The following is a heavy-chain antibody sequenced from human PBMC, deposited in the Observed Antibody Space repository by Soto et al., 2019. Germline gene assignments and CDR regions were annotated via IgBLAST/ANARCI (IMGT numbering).Heavy chain of an antibody. Sequence: QVQLVQSGAEVKKPGASVKVSCKASGYTFSRSGISWVPQAPGQGLEWMGWINGYNGNTNYTQKMQGRITMTTDTPTSTAYMELRSLRSDDTAVYYCARMGDVPYYYYGMDVWGQGTTVIVSS. J-gene: IGHJ6*02. D-gene: IGHD3-16*01. V-gene: IGHV1-18*01. CDR3: ARMGDVPYYYYGMDV. CDR1: GYTFSRSG. CDR2: INGYNGNT.